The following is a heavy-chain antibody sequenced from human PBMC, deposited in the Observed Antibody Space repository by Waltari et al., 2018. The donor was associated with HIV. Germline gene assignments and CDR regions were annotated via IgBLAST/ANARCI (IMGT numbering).Heavy chain of an antibody. CDR2: IYYSGST. V-gene: IGHV4-39*07. CDR1: GGSISSTNYY. Sequence: QLQLQVSGPGLVKPSETLSLTCTVSGGSISSTNYYWGWIRQPPGIGLEWIGNIYYSGSTHYNPTLKSRVTTSVDTSKNQFSLKLSAVTAADPGVYYWARATQYSSSWTTQLRGWFDPWSQGTLVTVSS. CDR3: ARATQYSSSWTTQLRGWFDP. D-gene: IGHD6-13*01. J-gene: IGHJ5*02.